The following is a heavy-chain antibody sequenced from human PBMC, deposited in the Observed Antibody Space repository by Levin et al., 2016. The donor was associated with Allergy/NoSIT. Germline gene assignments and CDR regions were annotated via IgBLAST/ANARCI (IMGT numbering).Heavy chain of an antibody. Sequence: SVKVSCKASGGTFSSYAISWVRQAPGQGLEWMGTIIPIVGTGTSSQKFQGRVTITADKSTVYMELSSLRFEDTAIYYCARECRLGYSYGCGGMDVWGRGTTVTVSS. CDR1: GGTFSSYA. CDR2: IIPIVGTG. CDR3: ARECRLGYSYGCGGMDV. D-gene: IGHD5-18*01. J-gene: IGHJ6*02. V-gene: IGHV1-69*04.